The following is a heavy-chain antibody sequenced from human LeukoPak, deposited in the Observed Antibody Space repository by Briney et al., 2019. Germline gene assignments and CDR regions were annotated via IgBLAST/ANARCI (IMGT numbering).Heavy chain of an antibody. D-gene: IGHD2-2*01. J-gene: IGHJ4*02. V-gene: IGHV3-21*05. CDR2: INTDSSDI. Sequence: GGSLRLSCAASGFTFSRYAMNWVRQAPGKGLGWVSYINTDSSDIHYADSVKGRFTISRDNARNTLYLQLSSLRAEDSGVYYCARDTYQPGLIDSWGQGTLVTVSS. CDR3: ARDTYQPGLIDS. CDR1: GFTFSRYA.